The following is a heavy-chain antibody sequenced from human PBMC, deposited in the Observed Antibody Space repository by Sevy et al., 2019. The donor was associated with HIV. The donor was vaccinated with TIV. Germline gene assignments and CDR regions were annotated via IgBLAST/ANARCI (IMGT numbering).Heavy chain of an antibody. CDR1: GFTFSSYG. CDR2: IWYDESNK. CDR3: ARDGEYCTNGVCSWGLFDY. V-gene: IGHV3-33*01. J-gene: IGHJ4*02. Sequence: GGSLRLSCAVSGFTFSSYGMHWVRQAPGKGLEWVAGIWYDESNKYYADSVKGRFTISRDNSKNTLYLQMNSLSAEDSAVYYCARDGEYCTNGVCSWGLFDYWGQGTMVTVSS. D-gene: IGHD2-8*01.